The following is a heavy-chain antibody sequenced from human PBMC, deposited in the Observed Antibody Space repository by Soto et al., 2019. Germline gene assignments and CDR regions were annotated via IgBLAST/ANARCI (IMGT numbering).Heavy chain of an antibody. CDR2: IYSGGST. Sequence: GGSLRLSCAASGFTVSSNYMSWVRQAPGKGLEWVSVIYSGGSTYYADSVKGRFTISRDNSKNTLYLQMNSLRAEDTAVYYCARDGMGYCSGGSCFDAFDIWGQGTVVTVSS. CDR1: GFTVSSNY. V-gene: IGHV3-66*01. J-gene: IGHJ3*02. D-gene: IGHD2-15*01. CDR3: ARDGMGYCSGGSCFDAFDI.